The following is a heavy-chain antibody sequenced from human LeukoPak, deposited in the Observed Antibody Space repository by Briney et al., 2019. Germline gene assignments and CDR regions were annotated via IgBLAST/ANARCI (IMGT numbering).Heavy chain of an antibody. CDR1: GYSISSGYY. J-gene: IGHJ5*02. CDR3: ARGSGWNSFDP. CDR2: IYGNGWT. V-gene: IGHV4-38-2*01. Sequence: SETLSLTCGVSGYSISSGYYWGWIRQSPGKGLEWIGRIYGNGWTDYNPSLKSRVTMSLDTSKNQFSLRLGLVTAADTAFYYCARGSGWNSFDPWGQGTLVTVSS. D-gene: IGHD6-19*01.